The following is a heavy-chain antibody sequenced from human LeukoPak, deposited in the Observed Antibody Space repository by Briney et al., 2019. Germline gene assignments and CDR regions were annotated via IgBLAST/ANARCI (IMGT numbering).Heavy chain of an antibody. V-gene: IGHV3-53*01. CDR3: ARDQCSSTSCYSDYGMDV. J-gene: IGHJ6*02. Sequence: GGSLRLSCAASGFTVSSNYMSWVRQAPRKGLEWVSVIYSGGSTYYADSVKGRFTISRDNSKNTLYLQMNSLRAEDTAVYYCARDQCSSTSCYSDYGMDVWGQGTTVTVSS. CDR2: IYSGGST. CDR1: GFTVSSNY. D-gene: IGHD2-2*01.